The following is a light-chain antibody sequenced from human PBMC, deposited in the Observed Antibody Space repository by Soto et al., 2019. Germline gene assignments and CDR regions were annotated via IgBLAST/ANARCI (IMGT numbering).Light chain of an antibody. Sequence: EIVLTQSPGTLSLSPGERATLSCRASQSVSSSYLAWYQQKPGQAPRLLIYGASSRATGTPDRFSGSGSGTDFILTISRLEPEDFAVYFCQQYGSSPWTFGQGTKVEIK. CDR3: QQYGSSPWT. CDR1: QSVSSSY. J-gene: IGKJ1*01. V-gene: IGKV3-20*01. CDR2: GAS.